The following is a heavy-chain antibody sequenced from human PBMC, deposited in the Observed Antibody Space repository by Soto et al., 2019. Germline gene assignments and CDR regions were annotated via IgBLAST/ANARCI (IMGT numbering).Heavy chain of an antibody. Sequence: SQTLSLTCAISGDSVSSNSAAWNWIRQSPSRGLEWLGRTYYRSRWHNDYPVSVKSRITINPDTSKNHFSLQLNPVTPENTAVYYCARGGSGAYDIWVQGTMVTLSS. V-gene: IGHV6-1*01. D-gene: IGHD3-16*01. CDR3: ARGGSGAYDI. CDR1: GDSVSSNSAA. J-gene: IGHJ3*02. CDR2: TYYRSRWHN.